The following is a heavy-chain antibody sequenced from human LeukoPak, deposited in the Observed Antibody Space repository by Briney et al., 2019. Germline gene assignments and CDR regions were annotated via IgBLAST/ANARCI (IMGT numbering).Heavy chain of an antibody. Sequence: GGSLRLSCAASGFTFSSFTMIWVRQAPGKGLEWVSSISHTDDPSHYADSVRGRFSISRDNAKNSLYLQMNSLRAEDTAVYYCARARGYNYAQGDYWGQGTLVTVSS. CDR1: GFTFSSFT. CDR2: ISHTDDPS. V-gene: IGHV3-48*04. D-gene: IGHD5-18*01. J-gene: IGHJ4*02. CDR3: ARARGYNYAQGDY.